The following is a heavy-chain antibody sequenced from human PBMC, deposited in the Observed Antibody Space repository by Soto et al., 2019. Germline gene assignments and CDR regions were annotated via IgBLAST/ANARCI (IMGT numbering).Heavy chain of an antibody. D-gene: IGHD6-13*01. J-gene: IGHJ4*02. CDR2: INAGNGNT. CDR3: ARDSIAAAAEQFDY. V-gene: IGHV1-3*01. Sequence: ASVKVSCKASGYTFTSYAMHWVRQAPGQRLEWMGWINAGNGNTKYSQKFQGRVTITRDTSASTAYMELSSLRSEDTAVYYCARDSIAAAAEQFDYWGQGTLVTVSS. CDR1: GYTFTSYA.